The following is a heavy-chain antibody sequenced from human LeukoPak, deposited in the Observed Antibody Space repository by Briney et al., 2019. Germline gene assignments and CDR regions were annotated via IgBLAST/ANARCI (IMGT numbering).Heavy chain of an antibody. CDR3: ARGFDGVHFDY. J-gene: IGHJ4*02. CDR1: GFTFSSYA. D-gene: IGHD3-10*01. V-gene: IGHV3-23*01. Sequence: GGSLRLSRAASGFTFSSYAMSWVRQAPGKGLEWVSAISGSGGSTYYADSVKGRFTISRDNAKNSLYLQMNSLRAEDTAVYYCARGFDGVHFDYWGQGTLVTVSS. CDR2: ISGSGGST.